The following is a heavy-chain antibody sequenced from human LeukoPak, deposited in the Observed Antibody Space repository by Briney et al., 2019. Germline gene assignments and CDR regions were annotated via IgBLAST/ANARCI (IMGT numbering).Heavy chain of an antibody. CDR3: ARDLFSVVAAWGYYFDY. CDR1: GGSISSYY. V-gene: IGHV4-59*12. D-gene: IGHD2-15*01. J-gene: IGHJ4*02. Sequence: SETLSLTCTVSGGSISSYYWSWIRQPPGKGLEWIGYIYYSGSTNYNPSLKSRVTISIDTSKNQFSLKLSSVTAADTAVYYCARDLFSVVAAWGYYFDYWGQGTLVTVSS. CDR2: IYYSGST.